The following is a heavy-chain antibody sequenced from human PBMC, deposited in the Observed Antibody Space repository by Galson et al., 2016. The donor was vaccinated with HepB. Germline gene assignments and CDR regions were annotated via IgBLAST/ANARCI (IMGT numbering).Heavy chain of an antibody. V-gene: IGHV1-24*01. D-gene: IGHD6-19*01. CDR3: ATDSIAMSGRNGYFYYGLDV. Sequence: SVKVSCTVSGFPLTELSMHWVRQAPGKGLEWMGGFYPEHDETIYAQKFQGRVTMTEDNATDTAYMELSSLTSGDTAVYYCATDSIAMSGRNGYFYYGLDVWGQGTLVTVSS. J-gene: IGHJ6*02. CDR1: GFPLTELS. CDR2: FYPEHDET.